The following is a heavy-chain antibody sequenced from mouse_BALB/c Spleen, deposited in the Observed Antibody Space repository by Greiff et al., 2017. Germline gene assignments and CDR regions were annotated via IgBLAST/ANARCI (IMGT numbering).Heavy chain of an antibody. Sequence: DVKLVESGGGLVQPGGSRKLSCAASGFTFSSFGMHWVRQAPEKGLEWVAYISSGSSTIYYADTVKGRFTISRDNPKNTLFLQMTSLRSEDTAMYYCARRGLRLDYYAMDYWGQGTSVTVSS. CDR1: GFTFSSFG. CDR3: ARRGLRLDYYAMDY. D-gene: IGHD2-4*01. J-gene: IGHJ4*01. CDR2: ISSGSSTI. V-gene: IGHV5-17*02.